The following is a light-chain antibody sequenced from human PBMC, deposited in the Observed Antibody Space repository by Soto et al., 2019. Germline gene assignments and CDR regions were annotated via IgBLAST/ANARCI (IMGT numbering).Light chain of an antibody. Sequence: QSVLTQPPSASGSLGQSVTISCTGTSGDVGGYNYVSWYQQHPGKAPKLMIYEVSKRPSGVPDRFSGSKSGSTASLTVSGLQAEDEADYYCYSYEGGNNVFGTGTKVTVL. J-gene: IGLJ1*01. CDR2: EVS. CDR1: SGDVGGYNY. V-gene: IGLV2-8*01. CDR3: YSYEGGNNV.